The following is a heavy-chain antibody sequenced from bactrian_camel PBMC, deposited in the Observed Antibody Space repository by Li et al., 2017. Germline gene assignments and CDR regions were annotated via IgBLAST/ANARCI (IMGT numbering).Heavy chain of an antibody. CDR2: VAIDGTP. J-gene: IGHJ4*01. CDR1: EFAVDGAD. CDR3: AADIEGAHPADLARGRWSGDKWTY. Sequence: SCVASEFAVDGADMGWYRQAPGHECELVSSVAIDGTPDYAASVKGRFIISQDKANSSVYLQMNSLKPEDTAMYYCAADIEGAHPADLARGRWSGDKWTYWGQGTQVTVS. V-gene: IGHV3S56*01. D-gene: IGHD1*01.